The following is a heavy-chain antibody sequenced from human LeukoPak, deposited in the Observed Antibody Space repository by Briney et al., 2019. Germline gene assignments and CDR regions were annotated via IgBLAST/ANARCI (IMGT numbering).Heavy chain of an antibody. V-gene: IGHV3-21*04. J-gene: IGHJ4*02. CDR3: ANPGLYDSSGYTDY. CDR2: ISGTSSYI. Sequence: GGSLRLSCAASGFTFNYYSMMWVRQAPGKGLEWVSSISGTSSYIYYADSVKGRFTISRDNSKNTLYLQMNSLRAEDTAVYYCANPGLYDSSGYTDYWGQGTLVTVSS. CDR1: GFTFNYYS. D-gene: IGHD3-22*01.